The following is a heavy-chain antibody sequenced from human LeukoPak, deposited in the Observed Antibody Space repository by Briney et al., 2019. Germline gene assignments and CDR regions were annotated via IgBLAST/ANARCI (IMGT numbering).Heavy chain of an antibody. D-gene: IGHD6-13*01. Sequence: GGSLRLSCAASGFTFSSYAMHWVRQAPGKGLEWVAVISYDGSNKYYADSVKGRFTISRDNSKNTLYLQMNSLRAEDTAVYYCARGEDSSSYYYFDYWGQGTLVTVSS. CDR2: ISYDGSNK. CDR1: GFTFSSYA. J-gene: IGHJ4*02. CDR3: ARGEDSSSYYYFDY. V-gene: IGHV3-30*04.